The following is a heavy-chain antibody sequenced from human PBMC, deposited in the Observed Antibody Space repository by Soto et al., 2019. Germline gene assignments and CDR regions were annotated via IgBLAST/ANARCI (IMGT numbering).Heavy chain of an antibody. Sequence: SETLSLTCAVSGYSISSGYYWGWIRQPPGKGLEWIGSIYHSGSTYYNPSLKSRVTISVDTSKNQFSLKLSSVTAADTAVYYCARDPTHATGEALDIWGQGTMVTVS. V-gene: IGHV4-38-2*02. CDR2: IYHSGST. CDR3: ARDPTHATGEALDI. J-gene: IGHJ3*02. D-gene: IGHD3-16*01. CDR1: GYSISSGYY.